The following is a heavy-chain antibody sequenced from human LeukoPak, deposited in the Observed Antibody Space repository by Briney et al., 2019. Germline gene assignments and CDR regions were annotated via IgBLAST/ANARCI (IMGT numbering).Heavy chain of an antibody. CDR3: ASDLYWWSDLGY. D-gene: IGHD2-8*02. Sequence: GGSLRLSCAASGLTFSDYWMTWVRQAPGKGLEWVANIKPDGSEKYYVDSVRGRFTISRDNAKNSLYLQMNSLRVEDTAVYYCASDLYWWSDLGYWGQGTLVTVSS. CDR2: IKPDGSEK. J-gene: IGHJ4*02. V-gene: IGHV3-7*01. CDR1: GLTFSDYW.